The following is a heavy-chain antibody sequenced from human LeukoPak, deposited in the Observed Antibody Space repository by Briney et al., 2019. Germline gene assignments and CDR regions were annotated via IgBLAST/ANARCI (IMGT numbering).Heavy chain of an antibody. CDR1: GGSFSGYY. D-gene: IGHD3-10*01. CDR2: IYYSGST. CDR3: ARDKSPTYFDAFGI. J-gene: IGHJ3*02. V-gene: IGHV4-59*01. Sequence: SETLSLTCAVYGGSFSGYYWSWIRQPPGKGLEWIGYIYYSGSTNYNPSLKSRVTISVDTSKNQFSLKLSSVTAADTAVYYCARDKSPTYFDAFGIWGQGTMVTVSS.